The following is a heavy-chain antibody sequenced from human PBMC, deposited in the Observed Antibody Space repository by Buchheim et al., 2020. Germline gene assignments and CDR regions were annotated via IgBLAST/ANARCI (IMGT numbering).Heavy chain of an antibody. CDR3: AFGAYNYNDSSGPIPYYYGMDV. CDR1: GYTFTSYY. V-gene: IGHV1-46*01. D-gene: IGHD3-22*01. CDR2: INPSGGST. Sequence: QVQLVQSGAEVKKPGASVKVSCKASGYTFTSYYMHWVRQAPGQGLEWMGIINPSGGSTSYAQKFQGRVTMTRDTSTSTVYMELSSLRSEDTAVYYCAFGAYNYNDSSGPIPYYYGMDVWGQGTT. J-gene: IGHJ6*02.